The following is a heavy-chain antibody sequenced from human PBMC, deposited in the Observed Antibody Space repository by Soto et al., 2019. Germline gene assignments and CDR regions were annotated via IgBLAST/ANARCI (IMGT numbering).Heavy chain of an antibody. D-gene: IGHD2-8*02. V-gene: IGHV4-34*01. CDR1: GGSFSGYY. CDR3: ARDKITGLFDY. J-gene: IGHJ4*02. CDR2: INHSGST. Sequence: QAQLQQWGAGLLKPSETLSLTCAVYGGSFSGYYWTWIRQPPGTGLEWIGEINHSGSTNYNPSLKSRVTISVDTSKNQCSLKLTSVTAADTAVYYCARDKITGLFDYWGQGTLVTVSS.